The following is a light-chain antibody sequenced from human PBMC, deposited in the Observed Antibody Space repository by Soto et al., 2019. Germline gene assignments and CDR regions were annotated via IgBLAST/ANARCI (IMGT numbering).Light chain of an antibody. J-gene: IGKJ1*01. CDR2: GAS. V-gene: IGKV3-20*01. CDR3: QQYASSRT. Sequence: EIVLAQSRGSRSLSPVEIATLSCRASQSVSNNYLAWYQQKPGQAPRLLIYGASIRATGIPDRFSASGSGTDFTLIISRLEPEDFAVFYCQQYASSRTFGQGTKVDIK. CDR1: QSVSNNY.